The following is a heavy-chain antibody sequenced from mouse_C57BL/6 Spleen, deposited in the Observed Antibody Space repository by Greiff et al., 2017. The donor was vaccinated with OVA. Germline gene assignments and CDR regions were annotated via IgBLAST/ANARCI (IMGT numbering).Heavy chain of an antibody. V-gene: IGHV1-61*01. CDR1: GYTFTSYW. Sequence: QVQLQQPGAELVRPGSSVKLSCKASGYTFTSYWMDWVKQRPGQGLEWIGNIYPSDSETHYNQKFKDKATLTVDKSSSTAYMQLSSLTSADSAVYYCASGGDWYFDVWGTGTTVTVSS. CDR3: ASGGDWYFDV. CDR2: IYPSDSET. J-gene: IGHJ1*03.